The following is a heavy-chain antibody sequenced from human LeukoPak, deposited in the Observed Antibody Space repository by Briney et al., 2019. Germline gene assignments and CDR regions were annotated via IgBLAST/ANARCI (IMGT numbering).Heavy chain of an antibody. D-gene: IGHD3-22*01. CDR1: GFTFSSYA. CDR2: ISGSGGTT. Sequence: GGSLRLSCAASGFTFSSYAMSWVRQAPGKGLEWVSIISGSGGTTYYADSVKGRFTISRDNSKKTLNLQMNSLRAEDTAVYYCAKDLADYYDGSGSYFDYWGQGTLVTVSS. J-gene: IGHJ4*02. V-gene: IGHV3-23*01. CDR3: AKDLADYYDGSGSYFDY.